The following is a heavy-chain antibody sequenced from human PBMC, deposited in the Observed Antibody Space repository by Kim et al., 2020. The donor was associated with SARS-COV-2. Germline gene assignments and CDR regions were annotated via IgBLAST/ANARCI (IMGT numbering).Heavy chain of an antibody. D-gene: IGHD2-15*01. J-gene: IGHJ4*02. V-gene: IGHV1-69*04. CDR1: GETFSRYP. CDR3: ARDREFVAGPNFDL. CDR2: MMAITGVR. Sequence: SVKVSCETSGETFSRYPISWVRQAPGQGLEWMGRMMAITGVRSFAQKFQGRVTITADKSTRTFYIELSSLRSEDTAVYYCARDREFVAGPNFDLWGQGSLVTVSS.